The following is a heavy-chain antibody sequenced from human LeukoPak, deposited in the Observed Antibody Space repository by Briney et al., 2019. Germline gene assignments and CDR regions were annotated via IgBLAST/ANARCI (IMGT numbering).Heavy chain of an antibody. V-gene: IGHV1-18*01. J-gene: IGHJ4*02. CDR3: ARGTLYGSGSYYTSPANIDY. CDR2: ISAYNGNT. CDR1: GYTFTSYG. D-gene: IGHD3-10*01. Sequence: ASVKVSCKASGYTFTSYGISWVRQAPGQGLEWMGWISAYNGNTNYAQKLQGRVTMTTDTSASTAYMELRSLRSDDTAVYHCARGTLYGSGSYYTSPANIDYWGQGTLVTVSS.